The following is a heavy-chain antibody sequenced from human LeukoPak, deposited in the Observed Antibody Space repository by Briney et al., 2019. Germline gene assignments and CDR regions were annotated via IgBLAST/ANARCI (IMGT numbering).Heavy chain of an antibody. J-gene: IGHJ6*01. Sequence: PGGSLRLSCAASGFTFSSYWMSWVRQAPGKGLEWVSYISSSGSTIYYADSVKGRFTISRDNAKNSLYLQMNSLRAEDTAVYYCARLWFGELLSAEDGMDVWGQGTTVTVSS. CDR3: ARLWFGELLSAEDGMDV. D-gene: IGHD3-10*01. CDR2: ISSSGSTI. CDR1: GFTFSSYW. V-gene: IGHV3-48*04.